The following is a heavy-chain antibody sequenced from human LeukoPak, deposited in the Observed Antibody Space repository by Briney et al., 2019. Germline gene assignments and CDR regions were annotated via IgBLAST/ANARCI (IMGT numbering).Heavy chain of an antibody. J-gene: IGHJ5*02. D-gene: IGHD2-2*01. CDR1: GGTFSSYA. CDR2: IIPIFGTA. V-gene: IGHV1-69*13. CDR3: ARSQEDCSSTSCYSWFDP. Sequence: ASVKVSGKASGGTFSSYAISWVRQAPGQGLEWMGGIIPIFGTANYAQKFQGRVTITADESTSTAYMELSSLRSEDTAVYYCARSQEDCSSTSCYSWFDPWGQGTLVTVSS.